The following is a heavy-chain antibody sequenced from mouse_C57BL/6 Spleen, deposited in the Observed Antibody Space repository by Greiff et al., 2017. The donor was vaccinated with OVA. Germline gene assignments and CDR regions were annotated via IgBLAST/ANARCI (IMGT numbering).Heavy chain of an antibody. CDR2: ISSGSSTI. Sequence: EVQRVESGGGLVKPGGSLKLSCAASGFTFSDYGMHWVRQAPEKGLEWVAYISSGSSTIYYADTVKGRFTISRDNAKNTLFLQMTSLRSEDTAMYYGARALYYYGSRSYAMDYWGQGTSVTVSS. D-gene: IGHD1-1*01. CDR1: GFTFSDYG. J-gene: IGHJ4*01. CDR3: ARALYYYGSRSYAMDY. V-gene: IGHV5-17*01.